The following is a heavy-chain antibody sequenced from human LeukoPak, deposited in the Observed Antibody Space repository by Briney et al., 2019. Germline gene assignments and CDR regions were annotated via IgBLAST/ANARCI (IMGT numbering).Heavy chain of an antibody. CDR2: VYFTGAT. D-gene: IGHD3-9*01. CDR1: GGSVSSTTYY. Sequence: SETLSLTCTVSGGSVSSTTYYWGWIRQPPGGGLQWKANVYFTGATYSNPALPRRVTMSVDTSKTQFSLTLTSTTAADTAVYYCARPRKGRYFDYIFDYWGQGTLATVSS. V-gene: IGHV4-39*01. J-gene: IGHJ4*02. CDR3: ARPRKGRYFDYIFDY.